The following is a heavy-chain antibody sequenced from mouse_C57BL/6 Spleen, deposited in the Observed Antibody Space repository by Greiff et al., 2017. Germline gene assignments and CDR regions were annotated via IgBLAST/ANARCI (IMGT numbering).Heavy chain of an antibody. CDR1: GYTFTSYW. V-gene: IGHV1-69*01. Sequence: QVQLQQPGAELVMPGASVKLSCKASGYTFTSYWMHWVKQRPGQGLEWIGEIDPSDSYTNYNQKFKGKSTLTVEKSSSTAYVQLSSMTSEDSAFYYCTRSLPQGAMDYWGQGTSVTVSS. J-gene: IGHJ4*01. CDR2: IDPSDSYT. CDR3: TRSLPQGAMDY. D-gene: IGHD6-1*01.